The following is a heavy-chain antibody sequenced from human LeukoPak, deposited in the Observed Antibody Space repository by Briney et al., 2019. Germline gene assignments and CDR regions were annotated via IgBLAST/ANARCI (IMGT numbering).Heavy chain of an antibody. CDR3: ARGDFDWPDYYYYYMDV. D-gene: IGHD3-9*01. J-gene: IGHJ6*03. CDR2: INPNSGGT. V-gene: IGHV1-2*02. CDR1: GYTFTGYY. Sequence: ASVKVSCKASGYTFTGYYMRWVRQAPGQGLEWMGWINPNSGGTNYAQKFQGRVTMTRDTSISTAYMELSRLRSDDTAVYYCARGDFDWPDYYYYYMDVWGKGTTVTVSS.